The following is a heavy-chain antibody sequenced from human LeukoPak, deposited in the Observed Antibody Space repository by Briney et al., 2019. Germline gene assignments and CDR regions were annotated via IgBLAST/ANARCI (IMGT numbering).Heavy chain of an antibody. CDR1: GFTFSSCW. V-gene: IGHV3-33*06. CDR3: AKDGAN. CDR2: IWYDGSNE. J-gene: IGHJ4*02. D-gene: IGHD4/OR15-4a*01. Sequence: GGSLRLSCAASGFTFSSCWMSWVRQAAGKGLEWVAVIWYDGSNEHYTDSVKGRFTISRDNSKNTLYLQMNSLRAEDTAVYYCAKDGANWGQGTLVTVSS.